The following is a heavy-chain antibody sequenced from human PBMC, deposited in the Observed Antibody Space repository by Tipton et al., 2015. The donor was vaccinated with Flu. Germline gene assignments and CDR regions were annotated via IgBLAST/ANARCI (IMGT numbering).Heavy chain of an antibody. J-gene: IGHJ5*02. CDR1: GGSINSTTYY. V-gene: IGHV4-39*07. Sequence: TLSLTCSVSGGSINSTTYYWGWVRQPPGKGLEWIVTVFHSGLTYYNPSLKSRVSISIDTSKNQFSLRMNSVTAADSAVYYCARDFHPTSNWFDPWGQGTLVTVSS. CDR3: ARDFHPTSNWFDP. CDR2: VFHSGLT.